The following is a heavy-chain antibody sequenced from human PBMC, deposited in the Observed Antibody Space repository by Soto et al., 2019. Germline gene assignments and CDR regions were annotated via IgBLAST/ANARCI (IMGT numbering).Heavy chain of an antibody. CDR2: ISYDGSNK. Sequence: QVQLVESGRGVVQPGRSLRLSCAASGFTFSSYGMHWVRQAPGKGLEWVAVISYDGSNKYYADSVKGRFTISRDNSKNTLYLQMNSLRAEDTAVYYCAKDEVLWFGKKLKNWFDPWGQGTLVTVSS. V-gene: IGHV3-30*18. J-gene: IGHJ5*02. CDR3: AKDEVLWFGKKLKNWFDP. CDR1: GFTFSSYG. D-gene: IGHD3-10*01.